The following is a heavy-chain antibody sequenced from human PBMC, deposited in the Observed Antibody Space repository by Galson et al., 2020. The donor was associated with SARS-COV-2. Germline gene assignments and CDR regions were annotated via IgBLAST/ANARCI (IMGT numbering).Heavy chain of an antibody. D-gene: IGHD5-12*01. V-gene: IGHV3-15*01. CDR3: TIEGATSRATSYNWFDP. Sequence: LSLTCAGSGFVFSDAWMSWVRQAPGKGLEWVARIKAKSHGATVGYAAPVKGRFSISRDDSKNTLYLQMNSLKVVDTGMYYCTIEGATSRATSYNWFDPWGQGTLVTVSS. J-gene: IGHJ5*02. CDR1: GFVFSDAW. CDR2: IKAKSHGATV.